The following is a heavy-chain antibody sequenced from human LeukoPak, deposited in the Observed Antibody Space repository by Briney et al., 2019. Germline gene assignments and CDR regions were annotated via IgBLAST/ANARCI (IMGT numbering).Heavy chain of an antibody. CDR3: TTPYSSGLIAY. V-gene: IGHV3-15*01. D-gene: IGHD6-19*01. CDR2: IKSKTDGGTT. J-gene: IGHJ4*02. CDR1: GFTFSNAW. Sequence: GGSLRLSCAASGFTFSNAWMSWVRQAPGKGLEWVGRIKSKTDGGTTDYAAPVKGRFTISRHDSKNTLYLQMNSLKTEDTAVYYCTTPYSSGLIAYWGQGTLVTVSS.